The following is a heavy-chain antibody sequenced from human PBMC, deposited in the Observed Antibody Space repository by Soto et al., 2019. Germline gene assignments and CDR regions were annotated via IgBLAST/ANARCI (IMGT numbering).Heavy chain of an antibody. D-gene: IGHD3-10*01. CDR1: GGSMRGYY. CDR3: ARGRAIYGEWDYFDS. V-gene: IGHV4-59*13. CDR2: VSDTGAT. J-gene: IGHJ4*02. Sequence: SETLSLTCTVSGGSMRGYYWTWIRQSPGGGLQWLGFVSDTGATNSDASLKGRLTMSLDTSKNQFSMRLTSLTAADTALYYCARGRAIYGEWDYFDSWGQGALVTVSS.